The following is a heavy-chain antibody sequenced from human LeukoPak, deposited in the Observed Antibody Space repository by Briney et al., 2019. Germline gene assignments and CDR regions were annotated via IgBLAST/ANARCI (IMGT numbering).Heavy chain of an antibody. V-gene: IGHV4-59*08. CDR3: ARPTWHGSEKHGFDN. J-gene: IGHJ3*02. Sequence: PSETLSLTCTVSGGSISKYYWSWIRQPPGKGLEWIGYIYYSETTNYNPSLKSRVTISVDTSKNQFSLKLSSATAADTAVYYCARPTWHGSEKHGFDNWGQGTMVTVSS. CDR1: GGSISKYY. CDR2: IYYSETT. D-gene: IGHD3-10*01.